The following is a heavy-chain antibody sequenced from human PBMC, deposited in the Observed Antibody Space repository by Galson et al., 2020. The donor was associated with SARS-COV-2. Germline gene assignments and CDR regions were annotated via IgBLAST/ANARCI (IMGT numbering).Heavy chain of an antibody. CDR3: ARGCWYYAAGREY. V-gene: IGHV1-18*01. D-gene: IGHD3-10*01. CDR2: TSTHNGDT. J-gene: IGHJ4*02. Sequence: ASVKVSCKASGYTFTSHGISWVRQAPGQGLEWMGWTSTHNGDTYYAPKLQGRITMTTDTSTSTAYMELRSLRSDDTALYYCARGCWYYAAGREYGGQGTLVTVSS. CDR1: GYTFTSHG.